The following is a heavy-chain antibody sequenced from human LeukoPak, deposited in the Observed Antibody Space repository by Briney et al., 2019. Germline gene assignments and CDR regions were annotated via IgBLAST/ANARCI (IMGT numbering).Heavy chain of an antibody. CDR2: IYSGHST. CDR1: GFTFSSYA. V-gene: IGHV3-66*01. CDR3: ARAAAAGPFDY. J-gene: IGHJ4*02. Sequence: QAGGSLRLSCAASGFTFSSYAMSWVRQAPGKGLEWVSIIYSGHSTYYADSVKGRFTISRDNSKNTLYLQMNSLRADDTAVYYCARAAAAGPFDYWGQGTLVTVSS. D-gene: IGHD6-13*01.